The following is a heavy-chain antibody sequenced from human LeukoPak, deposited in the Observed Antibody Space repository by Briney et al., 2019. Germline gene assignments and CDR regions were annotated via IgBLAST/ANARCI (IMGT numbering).Heavy chain of an antibody. CDR2: IDYSGGT. J-gene: IGHJ4*02. CDR1: GGSISSGGYY. CDR3: ARERTQYSGSFDVFDY. D-gene: IGHD1-26*01. V-gene: IGHV4-31*03. Sequence: PSETLSLTCTVSGGSISSGGYYWSWIRQHPGKGLEWIGYIDYSGGTYYNPSLKSRVTISVDTSKKQFSLELSSVTAADTAVYYCARERTQYSGSFDVFDYWGQGILVTVSS.